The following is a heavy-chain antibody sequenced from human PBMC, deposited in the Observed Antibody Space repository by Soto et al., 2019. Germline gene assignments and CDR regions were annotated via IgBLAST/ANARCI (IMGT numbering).Heavy chain of an antibody. J-gene: IGHJ3*02. CDR2: MYNSGST. V-gene: IGHV4-4*07. D-gene: IGHD3-22*01. Sequence: QVQLQESGPGLVKPSETLSLTCTVSGGSISSDCWSWIRQPAGKGLEWIGRMYNSGSTNYNPSLKSRVTMSLDTSKNQFSLKLSSVTAADTAVYYCARALRYYDSSGSPDAFHIWGQGTMVTVSS. CDR1: GGSISSDC. CDR3: ARALRYYDSSGSPDAFHI.